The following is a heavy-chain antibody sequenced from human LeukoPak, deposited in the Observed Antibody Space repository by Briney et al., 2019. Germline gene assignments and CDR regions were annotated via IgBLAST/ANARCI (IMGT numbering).Heavy chain of an antibody. CDR1: GGSISSSSYY. V-gene: IGHV4-39*07. Sequence: PSETLSLTCTVSGGSISSSSYYWGWIRQPPGKGLEWIGSIYYSGSTYYNPSLKSRVTISVDTSKNQFSLKLSSVTAADTAVYYCARVGDYVWGPRRVWFDPWGQGTLVTVSS. J-gene: IGHJ5*02. D-gene: IGHD3-16*01. CDR2: IYYSGST. CDR3: ARVGDYVWGPRRVWFDP.